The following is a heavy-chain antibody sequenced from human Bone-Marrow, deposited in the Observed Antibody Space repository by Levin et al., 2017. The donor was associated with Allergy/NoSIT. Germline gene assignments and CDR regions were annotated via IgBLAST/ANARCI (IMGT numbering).Heavy chain of an antibody. CDR3: ARDQNCSGGTCYSSWAYY. Sequence: GESLKISCRTSGYTFTSYGISWVRQAPGQGLEWMGWISAYNGNTNYAQNLQDRVTMTTDTSTSTAYMELRSLRSDDTAVYYCARDQNCSGGTCYSSWAYYWGQGTLVTVSS. D-gene: IGHD2-15*01. J-gene: IGHJ4*02. CDR1: GYTFTSYG. V-gene: IGHV1-18*01. CDR2: ISAYNGNT.